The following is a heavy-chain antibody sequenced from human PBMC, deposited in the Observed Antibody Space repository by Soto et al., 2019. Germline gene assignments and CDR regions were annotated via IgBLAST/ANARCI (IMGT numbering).Heavy chain of an antibody. CDR2: IYYSGST. J-gene: IGHJ5*02. CDR3: ARAHPRDIVLVPAAIGLFWFDP. V-gene: IGHV4-31*03. D-gene: IGHD2-2*01. Sequence: SETLSLTCTVSGGSISSGGYYWSWIRQHPGKGLEWIGYIYYSGSTYYNPSLKSRVTISVDTSKNQFSLKLSSVTAADTAVYYCARAHPRDIVLVPAAIGLFWFDPWGQGTLVTVSS. CDR1: GGSISSGGYY.